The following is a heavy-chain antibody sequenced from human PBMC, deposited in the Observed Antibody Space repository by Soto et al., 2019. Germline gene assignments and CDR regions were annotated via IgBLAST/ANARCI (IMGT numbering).Heavy chain of an antibody. CDR1: GVSITSTDW. J-gene: IGHJ4*02. D-gene: IGHD4-4*01. V-gene: IGHV4-4*02. CDR2: VSLGGGA. Sequence: QVQLQESGPGLVKPSETLSLSCAVSGVSITSTDWWSWVRQPPGKGLQWIGEVSLGGGANYNPSLKSRVTISVDTSTNQFSLTLTSVTAADTAVYFCAGSTADTTLKASAFWGQGTLVTVSS. CDR3: AGSTADTTLKASAF.